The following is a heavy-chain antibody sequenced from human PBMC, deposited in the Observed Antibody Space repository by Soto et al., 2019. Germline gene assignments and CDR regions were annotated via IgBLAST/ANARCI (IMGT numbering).Heavy chain of an antibody. J-gene: IGHJ4*02. CDR2: MYNSGST. CDR1: GGCISSYY. D-gene: IGHD3-10*01. Sequence: SETLSLTCTVAGGCISSYYWAWIRQPPGKGLEWIGFMYNSGSTHYNPSLKSRVTISLDTSKNQFSLNLRSVTAADTAVYYCASMGYHYGSGSYPLDYWGQGTLVTVSS. V-gene: IGHV4-59*08. CDR3: ASMGYHYGSGSYPLDY.